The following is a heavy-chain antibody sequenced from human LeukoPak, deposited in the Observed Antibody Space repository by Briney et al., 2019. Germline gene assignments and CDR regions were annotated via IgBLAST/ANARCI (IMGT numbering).Heavy chain of an antibody. Sequence: SETLSLTCTVSGGSVSSGSYYWSWIRQPPGKGLEWIGYIYYSGSTNYNPSLKSRVTISVDTSKNQFSLKLSSVTAADTAVYYCARDGVYCNSTSCSKYYFDYWGQGTLVTVSS. V-gene: IGHV4-61*01. D-gene: IGHD2-2*01. CDR2: IYYSGST. J-gene: IGHJ4*02. CDR3: ARDGVYCNSTSCSKYYFDY. CDR1: GGSVSSGSYY.